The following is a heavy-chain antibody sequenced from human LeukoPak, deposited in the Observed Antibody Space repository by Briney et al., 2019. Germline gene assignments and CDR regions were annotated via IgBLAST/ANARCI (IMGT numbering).Heavy chain of an antibody. Sequence: SETLSLTCTVSGGSISSYYWSWIRQPPGKGLEWIGYIYYSGSTNYNPSLKSRVTISVDTSENQFSLKLSSVTAADTAVYYCARVRGYSSGWYGYYFDYWGQGTLVTVSS. J-gene: IGHJ4*02. V-gene: IGHV4-59*01. CDR2: IYYSGST. CDR3: ARVRGYSSGWYGYYFDY. CDR1: GGSISSYY. D-gene: IGHD6-19*01.